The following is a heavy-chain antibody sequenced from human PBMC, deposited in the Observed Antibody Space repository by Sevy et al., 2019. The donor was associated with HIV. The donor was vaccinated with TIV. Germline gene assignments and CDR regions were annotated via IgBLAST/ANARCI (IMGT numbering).Heavy chain of an antibody. V-gene: IGHV5-51*01. CDR2: IYPGDSDT. CDR1: GYSFTSYW. Sequence: GESLKISCKGSGYSFTSYWIGWVRQMPGKGLEWMGIIYPGDSDTRYSPSFQGLVTISADKSISTAYLQWSSLKASDTAMYYCARLGDDNCSSTSCYDGYYYYYGMDVWGQGTTVTVSS. J-gene: IGHJ6*02. CDR3: ARLGDDNCSSTSCYDGYYYYYGMDV. D-gene: IGHD2-2*01.